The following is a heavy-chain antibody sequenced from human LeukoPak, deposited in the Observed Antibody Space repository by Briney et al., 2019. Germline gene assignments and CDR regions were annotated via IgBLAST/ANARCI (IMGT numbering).Heavy chain of an antibody. CDR2: IYYSGST. CDR3: ARGLGELSLLVYN. CDR1: GGSISSGGYY. Sequence: PSETLSLTCTVSGGSISSGGYYWSWIRQHPGKGLEWIGYIYYSGSTYYNPSLKSRVTISVDTSKNQFSQKLSSVTAADTAVYYCARGLGELSLLVYNWGQGTLVTVSS. J-gene: IGHJ4*02. V-gene: IGHV4-31*03. D-gene: IGHD3-16*02.